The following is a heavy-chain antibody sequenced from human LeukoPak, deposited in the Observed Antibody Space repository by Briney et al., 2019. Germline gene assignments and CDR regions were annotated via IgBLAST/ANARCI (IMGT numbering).Heavy chain of an antibody. Sequence: GGSLRLSCPASGFTVSSNYMSWVRQAPGKGLEWVSVIYSGGSTYYADSVKGRFTISRDNSKNTLYLQMNSLKASDTAMYYCARRGRTMIVVGAFDIWGQGTMVTVSS. J-gene: IGHJ3*02. CDR3: ARRGRTMIVVGAFDI. V-gene: IGHV3-53*01. CDR2: IYSGGST. D-gene: IGHD3-22*01. CDR1: GFTVSSNY.